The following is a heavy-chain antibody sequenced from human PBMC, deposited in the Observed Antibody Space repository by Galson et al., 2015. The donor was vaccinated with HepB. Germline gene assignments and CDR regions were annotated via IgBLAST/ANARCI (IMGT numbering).Heavy chain of an antibody. Sequence: SLRLSCAASGFTFSSYWMHWVRQAPGKGLVWVSRINSDGSSTNYADSVKGRFTVSRDNAKNTLYLQMNSLRGEDTAVYYCARGGTLGFCPGGVCRNWFDPWGQGTLVTVSS. CDR2: INSDGSST. V-gene: IGHV3-74*01. D-gene: IGHD2-8*02. CDR1: GFTFSSYW. J-gene: IGHJ5*02. CDR3: ARGGTLGFCPGGVCRNWFDP.